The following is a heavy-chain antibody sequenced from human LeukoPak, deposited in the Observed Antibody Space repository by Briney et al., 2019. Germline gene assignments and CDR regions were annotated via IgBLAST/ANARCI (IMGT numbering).Heavy chain of an antibody. CDR2: TYYRSKWYN. Sequence: SQTLSLTCAISGDSVSSNSAAWNWIRQSPSRGLEWLGRTYYRSKWYNDYAVSVKSRITINPDTSKNQSSLQLNSVTPEDTAVYYCARELEVDYYYYYGMDVWGQGTTVTVSS. CDR3: ARELEVDYYYYYGMDV. CDR1: GDSVSSNSAA. J-gene: IGHJ6*02. V-gene: IGHV6-1*01. D-gene: IGHD2-15*01.